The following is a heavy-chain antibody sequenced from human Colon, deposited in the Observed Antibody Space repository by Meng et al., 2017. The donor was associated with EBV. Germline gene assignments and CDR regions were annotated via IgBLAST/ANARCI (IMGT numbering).Heavy chain of an antibody. Sequence: QVQLQESGPGVVKPSETLSLTCAVSGGSISSSNWWGWVRQSPEKGLEWIGEIFHSGLTNYNPSLQSRVTISVDKSKNQFSLEVTSVTAADTAIYYCMRDLLVLEKNEVWGRGTLVTVSS. CDR1: GGSISSSNW. V-gene: IGHV4-4*02. J-gene: IGHJ2*01. CDR2: IFHSGLT. D-gene: IGHD1-1*01. CDR3: MRDLLVLEKNEV.